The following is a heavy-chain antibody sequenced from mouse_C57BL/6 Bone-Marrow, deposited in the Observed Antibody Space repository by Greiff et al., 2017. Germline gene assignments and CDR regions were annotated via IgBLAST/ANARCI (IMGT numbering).Heavy chain of an antibody. CDR2: IDPSDSYT. Sequence: QVQLQQPGAELVKPGSSVKLSCKASGYTFTSYWMQWVKQRPGQGLEWIGEIDPSDSYTNYNQKFKGKATLTVDPSSSTAYMQLSSLASEDSAVYYCAKGFAYWGQGTLVTVSA. CDR1: GYTFTSYW. V-gene: IGHV1-50*01. CDR3: AKGFAY. J-gene: IGHJ3*01.